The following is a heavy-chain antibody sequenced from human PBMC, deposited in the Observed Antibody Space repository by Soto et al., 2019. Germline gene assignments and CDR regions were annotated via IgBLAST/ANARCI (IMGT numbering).Heavy chain of an antibody. CDR1: GGSISSYY. V-gene: IGHV4-59*01. D-gene: IGHD2-15*01. CDR3: ARGFGGP. CDR2: IYYSGST. Sequence: PSETLSLTCTVSGGSISSYYWSWIRQPPGKGLEWIGYIYYSGSTNYNPSLKSRVTISVDTSKNQFSRKLSSVTAADTAVYYCARGFGGPWGQGTRVTVSS. J-gene: IGHJ5*02.